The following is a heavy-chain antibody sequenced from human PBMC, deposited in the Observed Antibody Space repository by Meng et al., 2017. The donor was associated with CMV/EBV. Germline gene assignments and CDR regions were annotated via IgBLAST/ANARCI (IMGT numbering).Heavy chain of an antibody. CDR3: ARDAREDIVVVPAAAPPDDAFDI. J-gene: IGHJ3*02. D-gene: IGHD2-2*01. CDR1: GGTFSSYA. CDR2: IIPILGIA. V-gene: IGHV1-69*10. Sequence: SVKVSCKASGGTFSSYAISWVRQAPGQGLEWMGGIIPILGIANYAQKLQGRVTMTTDTSTSTAYMELRSLRSDDTAVYYCARDAREDIVVVPAAAPPDDAFDIWGQGTMVTVSS.